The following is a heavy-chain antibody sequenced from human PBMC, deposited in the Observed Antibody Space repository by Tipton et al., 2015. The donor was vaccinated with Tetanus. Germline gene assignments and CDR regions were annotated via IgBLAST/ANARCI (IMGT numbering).Heavy chain of an antibody. V-gene: IGHV4-59*01. CDR1: GGSISSYY. CDR3: ASLSSVAGTPFDY. D-gene: IGHD6-19*01. J-gene: IGHJ4*02. CDR2: IYYSGST. Sequence: TLSLTCTVSGGSISSYYWSWIRQPPGKGLEWIGYIYYSGSTNYNPSLKSRVTISVDTSKNQFSLKLSSVTAADTAAYYCASLSSVAGTPFDYWGQGTLVTVSS.